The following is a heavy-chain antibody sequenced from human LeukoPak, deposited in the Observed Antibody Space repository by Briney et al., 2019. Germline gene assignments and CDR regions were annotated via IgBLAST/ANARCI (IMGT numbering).Heavy chain of an antibody. CDR1: GFTFSSYS. D-gene: IGHD2-8*01. Sequence: GGSLRLSCAASGFTFSSYSMNWVRQAPGKGLEWVSSISSSSSYIYYADSVKGRFTISRDNAKNSLYLQMNSLRAEDTAVYYCANNDVENYYYYYMDVWGKGTTVTVSS. CDR2: ISSSSSYI. V-gene: IGHV3-21*01. CDR3: ANNDVENYYYYYMDV. J-gene: IGHJ6*03.